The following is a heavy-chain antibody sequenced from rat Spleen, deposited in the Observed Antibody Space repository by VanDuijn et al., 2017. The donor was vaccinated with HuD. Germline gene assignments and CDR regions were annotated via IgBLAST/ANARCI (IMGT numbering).Heavy chain of an antibody. V-gene: IGHV5-31*01. CDR1: GFTLNNYW. J-gene: IGHJ2*01. Sequence: EVQLVESGGGLVQPGRSLKLSCVASGFTLNNYWMTWIRQAPGKGLEWVASITNTGRSTYYPDSVRGRFAISRDTAENTLYLQMDSLRSEDTATYYCARHSNWGFDYWGQGVMVTVSS. D-gene: IGHD5-1*01. CDR3: ARHSNWGFDY. CDR2: ITNTGRST.